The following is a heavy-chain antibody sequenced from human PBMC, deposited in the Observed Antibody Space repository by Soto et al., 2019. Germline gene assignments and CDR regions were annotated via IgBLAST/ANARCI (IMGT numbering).Heavy chain of an antibody. J-gene: IGHJ4*02. CDR3: AKDSAQWELLIHYFDY. V-gene: IGHV3-43*01. Sequence: GGSLRLSCAASGFTFDDYTMHWVSQAPGKGLEWVSLISWDGGSTYYADSVKGRFTISRDNSKNSLYLQMNSLRTEDTALYYCAKDSAQWELLIHYFDYWGQGTLVTVSS. D-gene: IGHD1-26*01. CDR2: ISWDGGST. CDR1: GFTFDDYT.